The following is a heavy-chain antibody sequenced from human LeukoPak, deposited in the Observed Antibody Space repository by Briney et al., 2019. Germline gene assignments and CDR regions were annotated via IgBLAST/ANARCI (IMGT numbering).Heavy chain of an antibody. CDR1: GYTFTGYY. D-gene: IGHD2-15*01. CDR2: INPNSGGT. Sequence: ASVKVSCKASGYTFTGYYMHWVRQAPGQGLEWMGWINPNSGGTNYAQKFRGRVTMTRDTSISTAYMELSRLRSDDTAVYYCARPGFFCSGGSCYSNWFDPWGQGTLVTVSS. V-gene: IGHV1-2*02. J-gene: IGHJ5*02. CDR3: ARPGFFCSGGSCYSNWFDP.